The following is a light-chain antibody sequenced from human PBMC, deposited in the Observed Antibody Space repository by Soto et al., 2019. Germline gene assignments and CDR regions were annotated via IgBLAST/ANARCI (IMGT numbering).Light chain of an antibody. J-gene: IGKJ1*01. CDR3: QQYNNWPPWT. CDR1: QSVSSN. CDR2: GAS. Sequence: EIVMTQSPATLSVSPGERATLSCRASQSVSSNLAWYQQKPGQAPRLLIYGASTRATGIPARFSGSGSGTEVTLTISSLLSEDFAVYYCQQYNNWPPWTFGQGTKGEI. V-gene: IGKV3-15*01.